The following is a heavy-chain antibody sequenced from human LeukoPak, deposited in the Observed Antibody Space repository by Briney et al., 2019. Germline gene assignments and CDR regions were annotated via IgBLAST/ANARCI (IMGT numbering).Heavy chain of an antibody. CDR2: IIPIFGTA. V-gene: IGHV1-69*13. D-gene: IGHD3-22*01. CDR1: GYTFTSYA. Sequence: SVKVSCKASGYTFTSYAMNWVRQAPGQGLEWMGGIIPIFGTANYAQKFQGRVTITADESTSTAYMELSSLRSEDTAVYYCARDMSDYYDSSSYPPLGAFDIWGQGTMVTVSS. CDR3: ARDMSDYYDSSSYPPLGAFDI. J-gene: IGHJ3*02.